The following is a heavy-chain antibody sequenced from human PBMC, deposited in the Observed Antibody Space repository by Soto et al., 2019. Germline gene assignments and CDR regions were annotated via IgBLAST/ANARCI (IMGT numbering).Heavy chain of an antibody. Sequence: EVQLVESGGGWVQPGRSLRLSCAASGLTFDDYAMHWVRQAPGKGLELVSGISWNSGSIGYADSVKGRFTISRDNAKNSLYRQMNRLRAEDTALYYCAKERVGYCSSSGCYTADYWGQGTLVTVSS. J-gene: IGHJ4*02. CDR1: GLTFDDYA. CDR3: AKERVGYCSSSGCYTADY. V-gene: IGHV3-9*01. CDR2: ISWNSGSI. D-gene: IGHD2-2*02.